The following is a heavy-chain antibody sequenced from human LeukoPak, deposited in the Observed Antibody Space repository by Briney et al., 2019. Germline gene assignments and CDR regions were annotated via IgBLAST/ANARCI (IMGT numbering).Heavy chain of an antibody. CDR3: ARDPDYSNYVHHQKPSCDY. CDR1: GYTFTSYG. D-gene: IGHD4-11*01. J-gene: IGHJ4*02. CDR2: ISAYNGNT. Sequence: RASVKVSCKASGYTFTSYGISWVRQAPGQGLEWMGWISAYNGNTNYAQKLQGRVTMTTDTSTSTAYMELRSLRSDDTAVYYCARDPDYSNYVHHQKPSCDYWGQGTLVTVSS. V-gene: IGHV1-18*01.